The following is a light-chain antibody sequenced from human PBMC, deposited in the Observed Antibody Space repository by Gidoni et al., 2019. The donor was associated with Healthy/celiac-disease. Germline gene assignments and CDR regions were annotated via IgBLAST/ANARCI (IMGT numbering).Light chain of an antibody. J-gene: IGKJ4*01. CDR1: QSVLYSSNNKNY. V-gene: IGKV4-1*01. CDR2: WAS. CDR3: QQYYITPLT. Sequence: DIGMTQSPDSLAVSLGERATINCKSSQSVLYSSNNKNYLAWYQQKPGQPPNLLIYWASTRESGVPDRFSGSGSGTDFTLTISSLQAEDVAVYYCQQYYITPLTFXGXTKVEI.